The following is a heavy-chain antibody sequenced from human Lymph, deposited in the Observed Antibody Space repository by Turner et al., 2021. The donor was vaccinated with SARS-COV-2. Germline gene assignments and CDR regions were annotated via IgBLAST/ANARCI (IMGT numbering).Heavy chain of an antibody. CDR3: ARGRYSGGGMDV. D-gene: IGHD1-26*01. J-gene: IGHJ6*02. CDR1: GYTFTSYD. V-gene: IGHV1-8*01. CDR2: MNPNSGNT. Sequence: QVQLVQSGAEVKNTGASVKVSCKASGYTFTSYDINWVRQATGQGLGWMGWMNPNSGNTGYAQKFQGRVTMTRNISISTAYMELSTLRSEDTAVYYCARGRYSGGGMDVWGQGTTVTVAS.